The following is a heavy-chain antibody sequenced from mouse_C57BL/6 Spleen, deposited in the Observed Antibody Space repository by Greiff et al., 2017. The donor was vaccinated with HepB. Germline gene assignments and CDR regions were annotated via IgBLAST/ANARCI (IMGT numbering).Heavy chain of an antibody. V-gene: IGHV5-4*01. CDR3: ARDLYGSLDY. J-gene: IGHJ2*01. D-gene: IGHD1-1*01. CDR1: GFTFSSYA. CDR2: ISDGGSYT. Sequence: EVKVEESGGGLVKPGGSLKLSCAASGFTFSSYAMSWVRQTPEKRLEWVATISDGGSYTYYPDNVKGRFTISRDNAKNNLYLQMSHLKSEDTAMYYCARDLYGSLDYWGQGTTLTVSS.